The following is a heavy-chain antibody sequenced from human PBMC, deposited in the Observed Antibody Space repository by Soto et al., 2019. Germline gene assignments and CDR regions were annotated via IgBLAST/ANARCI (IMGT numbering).Heavy chain of an antibody. Sequence: EVQLLESGGGLVQPGGSLRLSCAASGFTFRSYAMSWVRQAPGKGLEWVSAISGSGSSTYYADSVKGRFTISRDNSKNTLYLQMNSLRAEDTALYYCAKDPMTTVTYYFDYWGQGTLVTVSS. J-gene: IGHJ4*02. D-gene: IGHD4-17*01. CDR3: AKDPMTTVTYYFDY. CDR2: ISGSGSST. CDR1: GFTFRSYA. V-gene: IGHV3-23*01.